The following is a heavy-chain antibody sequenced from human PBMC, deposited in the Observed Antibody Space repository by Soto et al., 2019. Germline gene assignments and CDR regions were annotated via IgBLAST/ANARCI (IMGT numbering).Heavy chain of an antibody. Sequence: ETLSLTCTISGGSISVYYWSWIRQSPRQGLEWIGYVYDNGRPYYSPSLKSRVTTSADTSKNQISLKLTSATAADTAVYYCARGVGSSPPRYWGRGTLVTVSS. D-gene: IGHD3-9*01. CDR2: VYDNGRP. CDR3: ARGVGSSPPRY. J-gene: IGHJ4*02. V-gene: IGHV4-59*01. CDR1: GGSISVYY.